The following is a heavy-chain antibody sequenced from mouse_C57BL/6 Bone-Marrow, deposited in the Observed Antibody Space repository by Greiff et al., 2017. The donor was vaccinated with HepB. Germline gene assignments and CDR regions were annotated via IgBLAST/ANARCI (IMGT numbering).Heavy chain of an antibody. CDR3: TRGYGSRGDFDY. V-gene: IGHV6-6*01. Sequence: EVKVEESGGGLVQPGGSMKLSCAASGFTFSDAWMDWVRQSPEKGLEWVAEIRNKANNHATYYAESVKGRFTISRDDSKSSVYLQMNSLRAEDTGIYYCTRGYGSRGDFDYWGQGTTLTVSS. D-gene: IGHD1-1*01. J-gene: IGHJ2*01. CDR2: IRNKANNHAT. CDR1: GFTFSDAW.